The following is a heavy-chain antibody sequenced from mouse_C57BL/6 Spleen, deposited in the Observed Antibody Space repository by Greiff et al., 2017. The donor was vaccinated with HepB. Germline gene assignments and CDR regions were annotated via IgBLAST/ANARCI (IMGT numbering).Heavy chain of an antibody. CDR2: ISYDGST. V-gene: IGHV3-6*01. Sequence: EVKLEESGPGLVKPSQSLSLTCSVTGYSITSGYYWNWIRQFPGNQLEWMGYISYDGSTNYNPALKNRITITRDTSKNQFFLKLNSVTTEDTATDYCARDDKRGCAYWGQGTLVTVSA. J-gene: IGHJ3*01. CDR1: GYSITSGYY. CDR3: ARDDKRGCAY.